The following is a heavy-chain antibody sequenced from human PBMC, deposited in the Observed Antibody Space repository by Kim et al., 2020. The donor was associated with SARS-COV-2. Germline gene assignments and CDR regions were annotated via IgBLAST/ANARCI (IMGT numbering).Heavy chain of an antibody. V-gene: IGHV4-34*01. D-gene: IGHD5-18*01. Sequence: NYNPSLKSRVTLSVDPSQNQFALKLSFVTAADTAVYYCARRNRGYSYGSWGQGTLVTVSS. CDR3: ARRNRGYSYGS. J-gene: IGHJ4*02.